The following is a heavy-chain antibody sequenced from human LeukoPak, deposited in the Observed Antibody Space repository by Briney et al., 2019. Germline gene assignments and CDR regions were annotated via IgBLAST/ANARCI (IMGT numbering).Heavy chain of an antibody. CDR1: GFTFSNHG. CDR2: IWYDGSNQ. J-gene: IGHJ3*02. D-gene: IGHD2-2*01. V-gene: IGHV3-33*01. CDR3: ARDPGVVPAAIWGAFDI. Sequence: SGRSLRLSCAASGFTFSNHGMHWVRQAPGKGLEWVAVIWYDGSNQYYADSVKGRFTISRDNSKNTLYLQMNSLRAEDTAVYYCARDPGVVPAAIWGAFDIWGQGTMVTVSS.